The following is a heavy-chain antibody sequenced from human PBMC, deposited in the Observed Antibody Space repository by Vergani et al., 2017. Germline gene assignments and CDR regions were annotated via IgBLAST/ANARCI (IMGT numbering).Heavy chain of an antibody. D-gene: IGHD2-21*02. Sequence: QVHLVESGGGVVQPGGSLRLSCAASGFTFSSYGMHWVRQAPGKGLEWVAFIRNDGSNKYYADSVKGRFTISRDNSRNTLYLQMNSLRAEDTAVYYCAKDSGYGGGDCYYDAFDMGGQGTMVTVSS. CDR1: GFTFSSYG. CDR3: AKDSGYGGGDCYYDAFDM. V-gene: IGHV3-30*02. CDR2: IRNDGSNK. J-gene: IGHJ3*02.